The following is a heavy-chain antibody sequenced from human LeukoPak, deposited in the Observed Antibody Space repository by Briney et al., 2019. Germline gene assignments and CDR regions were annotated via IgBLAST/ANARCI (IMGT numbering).Heavy chain of an antibody. V-gene: IGHV3-53*01. CDR1: GFTVSSNY. D-gene: IGHD3-3*01. J-gene: IGHJ3*02. CDR2: IYSGGST. CDR3: ARPATGTIFGASGAFDI. Sequence: GGSLRLSCAASGFTVSSNYMSWVRQAPGKGLEWVSVIYSGGSTYYADSVKGRFTISRDNSKNTLYLQMNSLRAEDTAVYYCARPATGTIFGASGAFDIWGQGTMVTVSS.